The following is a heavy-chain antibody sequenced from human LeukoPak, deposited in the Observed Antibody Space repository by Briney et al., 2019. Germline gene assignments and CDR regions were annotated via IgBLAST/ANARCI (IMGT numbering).Heavy chain of an antibody. D-gene: IGHD2-2*01. CDR2: ISYDGSNK. V-gene: IGHV3-30*18. CDR3: AKDAADIVVVPAAIAHYYYGMDV. CDR1: GFTFSGYA. Sequence: PGGSPRLSCAASGFTFSGYAMSWVRQAPGKGLEWVAVISYDGSNKYYADSVKGRFTISRDNSKNTLYLQMNSLRAEDTAVYYCAKDAADIVVVPAAIAHYYYGMDVWGQGTTVTVSS. J-gene: IGHJ6*02.